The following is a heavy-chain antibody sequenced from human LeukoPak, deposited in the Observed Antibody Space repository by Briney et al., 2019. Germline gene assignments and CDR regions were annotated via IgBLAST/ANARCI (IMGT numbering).Heavy chain of an antibody. CDR2: IIPILGIA. D-gene: IGHD6-6*01. CDR3: ARDARGAQGYFQH. J-gene: IGHJ1*01. V-gene: IGHV1-69*04. CDR1: GGTFSSYA. Sequence: GASVKVSCKASGGTFSSYAISWVRQAPGQGLEWMGRIIPILGIANYAQKFQGRVTITADKSTSTAYMELSSLRSEDTAVYYCARDARGAQGYFQHWSQGTLVTVSS.